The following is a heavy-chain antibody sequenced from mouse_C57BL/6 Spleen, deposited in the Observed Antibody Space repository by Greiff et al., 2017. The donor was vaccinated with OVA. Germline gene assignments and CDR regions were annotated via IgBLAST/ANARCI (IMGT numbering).Heavy chain of an antibody. CDR1: GYTFTSYG. CDR2: IDPSDSYT. V-gene: IGHV1-69*01. D-gene: IGHD1-1*01. Sequence: VQLQQPGAELVMPGASVKLSCKASGYTFTSYGMHWVKQSPGQGLEWIGEIDPSDSYTSYNQKFKGKSTLTVDKSSSTAYMQLTSLTSEDSAVYYCARVATYYAMDYWGQGTSVTVSS. J-gene: IGHJ4*01. CDR3: ARVATYYAMDY.